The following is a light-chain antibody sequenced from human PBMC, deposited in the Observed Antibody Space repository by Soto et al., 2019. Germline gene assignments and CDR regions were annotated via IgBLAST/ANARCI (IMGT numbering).Light chain of an antibody. J-gene: IGKJ1*01. CDR3: QQYGSSPRT. Sequence: EIVLTQSPGTLSLSPGQRATLSCRASQSVSNNYLAWYQQKPGQAPRLLIYGASSRATGIPDRFRGSGSGRDFTLTISRLEPEDFAVCYCQQYGSSPRTFGQGTKVEIK. V-gene: IGKV3-20*01. CDR1: QSVSNNY. CDR2: GAS.